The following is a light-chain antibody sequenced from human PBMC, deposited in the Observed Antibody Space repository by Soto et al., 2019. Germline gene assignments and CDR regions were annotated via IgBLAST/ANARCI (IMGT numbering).Light chain of an antibody. J-gene: IGKJ3*01. Sequence: IQLTQSPSSLSASVGDRVTITCRASQGISTYLAWYQQKPRKAPKLLIYSASTLQIGVPSRFSGSGSGTDFILTISSLQPEDFATYYCQHMNSYPRTFGPGNKVDFK. CDR2: SAS. V-gene: IGKV1-9*01. CDR1: QGISTY. CDR3: QHMNSYPRT.